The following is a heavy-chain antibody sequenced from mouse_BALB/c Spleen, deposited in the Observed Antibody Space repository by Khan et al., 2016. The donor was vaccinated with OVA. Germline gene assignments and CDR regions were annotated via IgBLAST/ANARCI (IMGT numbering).Heavy chain of an antibody. J-gene: IGHJ3*01. D-gene: IGHD2-14*01. CDR1: GYTFNTSW. V-gene: IGHV1-9*01. Sequence: QVQLKQSGAELMKPGASVRISCKATGYTFNTSWIEWVKQRPGHGLEWIGELLPGTDLTNYSERFNGKATFTAETSSNTAYIQLSSLTSEDSAVYYCTRRRYDYSYWGQGTLVTVSA. CDR2: LLPGTDLT. CDR3: TRRRYDYSY.